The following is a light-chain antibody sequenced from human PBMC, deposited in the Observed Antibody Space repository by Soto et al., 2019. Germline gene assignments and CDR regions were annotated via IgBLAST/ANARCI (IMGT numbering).Light chain of an antibody. Sequence: LSPSPGTLFLSPGEAATLSCRSSQAVSNSYLAWYRQKPGQAPRLLIYGASSRATGIPYRFSGSGSGTDFTLTISRLEPEDFAVYYCQQYGSSPRTFGPGTKVDIK. J-gene: IGKJ3*01. CDR3: QQYGSSPRT. CDR2: GAS. CDR1: QAVSNSY. V-gene: IGKV3-20*01.